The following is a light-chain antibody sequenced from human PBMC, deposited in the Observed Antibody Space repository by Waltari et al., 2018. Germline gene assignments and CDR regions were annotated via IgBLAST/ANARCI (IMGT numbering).Light chain of an antibody. V-gene: IGLV1-44*01. J-gene: IGLJ2*01. CDR2: SND. Sequence: QSVLTHSPSASGTPGQRVTISCSGSSSNIGSNAVNWYRQLPGTAPKLRIFSNDQRPSGLPYRFSGSKSGTSASLAISGLQSEDEADYYCAAWDDSLNGVVFGGGTKLTVL. CDR1: SSNIGSNA. CDR3: AAWDDSLNGVV.